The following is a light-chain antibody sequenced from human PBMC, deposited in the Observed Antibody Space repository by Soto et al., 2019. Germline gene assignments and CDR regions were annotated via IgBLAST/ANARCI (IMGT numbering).Light chain of an antibody. Sequence: DVQMTQSPSSLSASVGDRVTITCRASQSVSIYLNWYQQKPGKAPNLLISAASSLQNGVPSRFRGSGSGTDFTLTISGLQPDDFATYYCQQYDTYWTFGQGTKVEFK. CDR2: AAS. J-gene: IGKJ1*01. V-gene: IGKV1-39*01. CDR1: QSVSIY. CDR3: QQYDTYWT.